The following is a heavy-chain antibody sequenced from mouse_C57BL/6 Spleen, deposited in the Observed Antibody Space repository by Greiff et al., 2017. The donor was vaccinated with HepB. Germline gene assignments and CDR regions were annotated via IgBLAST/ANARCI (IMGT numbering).Heavy chain of an antibody. D-gene: IGHD1-1*01. Sequence: EVQGVESGGGLVKPGGSLKLSCAASGFTFSDYGMHWVRQAPEKGLEWVAYISSGSSTIYYADTVKGRFTISRDNAKNTLFLQMTSLRSEDTAMYYCARRTVVGGYAMDYWGQGTSVTVSS. CDR3: ARRTVVGGYAMDY. J-gene: IGHJ4*01. V-gene: IGHV5-17*01. CDR1: GFTFSDYG. CDR2: ISSGSSTI.